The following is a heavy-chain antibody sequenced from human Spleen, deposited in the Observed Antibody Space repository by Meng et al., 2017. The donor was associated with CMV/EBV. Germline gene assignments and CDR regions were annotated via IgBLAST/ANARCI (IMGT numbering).Heavy chain of an antibody. CDR1: GGTFSSYA. CDR3: ARDSGSYKNGFDY. CDR2: INPNSGGT. V-gene: IGHV1-2*02. D-gene: IGHD1-26*01. Sequence: ASVKVSCKASGGTFSSYAISWVRQAPGQGLEWMGWINPNSGGTNYAQKFQGRVTMTRDTSISTAYMELSRLRSDDTAVYYCARDSGSYKNGFDYWGQGTLVTVSS. J-gene: IGHJ4*02.